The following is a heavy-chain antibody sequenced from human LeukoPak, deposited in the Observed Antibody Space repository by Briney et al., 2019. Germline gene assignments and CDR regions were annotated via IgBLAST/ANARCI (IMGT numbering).Heavy chain of an antibody. CDR2: IIPIFGTA. CDR3: ARVAVAGRGAFGY. D-gene: IGHD6-19*01. Sequence: VASVKVSCKASGGTFSSYAISWVRQAPGQGLEWMGGIIPIFGTANYAQKFQGRVTITTDESTSTAYMELSSLRSEDTAVYYCARVAVAGRGAFGYWGQGTLVTVSS. V-gene: IGHV1-69*05. CDR1: GGTFSSYA. J-gene: IGHJ4*02.